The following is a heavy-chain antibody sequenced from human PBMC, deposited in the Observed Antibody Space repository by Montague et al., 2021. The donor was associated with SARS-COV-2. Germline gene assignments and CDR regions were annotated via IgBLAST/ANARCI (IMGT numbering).Heavy chain of an antibody. CDR3: ERREYSYGWGD. CDR2: VHNSGXX. J-gene: IGHJ4*02. CDR1: GVPIGGSTDY. D-gene: IGHD5-18*01. Sequence: SETLSLTCTVTGVPIGGSTDYGCWSRQSPGEVLGSGASVHNSGXXXYXXSLNSRLTITVDTSKNQCSLKMNAVTAADTALYYCERREYSYGWGDWGQGTLVTVSS. V-gene: IGHV4-39*01.